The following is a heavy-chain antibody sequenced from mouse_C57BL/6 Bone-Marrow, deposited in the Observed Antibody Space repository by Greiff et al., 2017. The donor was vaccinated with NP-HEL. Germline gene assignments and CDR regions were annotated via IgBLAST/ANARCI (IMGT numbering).Heavy chain of an antibody. Sequence: QVQLQQPGAELVMPGASVKLSCKASGYTFTSYWMHWVKQRPGQGLEWIGEIDPSDSYTNYNQKFKGKSTLTVDKSSSTAYMQLSSLTSDDSAVYYCARERRYGYPFAYWGQGTLV. CDR2: IDPSDSYT. CDR3: ARERRYGYPFAY. CDR1: GYTFTSYW. D-gene: IGHD2-2*01. J-gene: IGHJ3*01. V-gene: IGHV1-69*01.